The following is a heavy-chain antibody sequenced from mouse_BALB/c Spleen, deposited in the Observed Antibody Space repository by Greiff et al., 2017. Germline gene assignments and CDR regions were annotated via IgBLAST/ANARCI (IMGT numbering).Heavy chain of an antibody. J-gene: IGHJ3*01. V-gene: IGHV5-17*02. CDR2: ISSGSSTI. Sequence: EVKLMESGGGLVQPGGSRKLSCAASGFTFSSFGMHWVRQAPEKGLEWVAYISSGSSTIYYADTVKGRFTISRDNPKTTLFLQMTSLRSEDTAMYYCARSYYRYDGFAYWGQGTLVTVSA. CDR3: ARSYYRYDGFAY. CDR1: GFTFSSFG. D-gene: IGHD2-14*01.